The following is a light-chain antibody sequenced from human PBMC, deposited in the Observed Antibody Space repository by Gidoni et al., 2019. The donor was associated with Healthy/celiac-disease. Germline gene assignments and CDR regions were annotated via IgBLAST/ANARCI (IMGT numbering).Light chain of an antibody. CDR2: AAS. V-gene: IGKV1-9*01. CDR1: QGISSY. J-gene: IGKJ4*01. Sequence: IQLTKSPSSLSASVGDRATITSRPIQGISSYLTWYQQKPGKAPKLLNDAASTLQSGVPSRFGSSGSGTYFTLTISRLQHEDFTTYYCQQLNSYPLTFGGGTKVEIK. CDR3: QQLNSYPLT.